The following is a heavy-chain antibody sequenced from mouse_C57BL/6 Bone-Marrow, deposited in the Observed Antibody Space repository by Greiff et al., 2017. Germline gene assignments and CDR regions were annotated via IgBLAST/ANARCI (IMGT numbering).Heavy chain of an antibody. CDR1: GFTFSSYG. CDR3: ASRRDDGYWAPFAY. D-gene: IGHD2-3*01. CDR2: ISSGGSYT. V-gene: IGHV5-6*01. J-gene: IGHJ3*01. Sequence: EVHLVESGGDLVKPGGSLKLSCAASGFTFSSYGMSWVRQTPDKRLEWVATISSGGSYTYYPDSVKGRFTSSRDKAKNTLYLQMSSLKAEDTAMYYCASRRDDGYWAPFAYWGQGTLVTVSA.